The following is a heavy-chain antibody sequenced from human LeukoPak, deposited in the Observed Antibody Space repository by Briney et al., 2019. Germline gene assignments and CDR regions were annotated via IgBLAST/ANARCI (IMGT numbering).Heavy chain of an antibody. Sequence: GGSLRLSCAASGFTFSSHAVSWVRQAPGKGLEWVSAISDSGGTTYYADSVKGRFTISRDNSKNTLYLQINSLRVEDTAVYHCAKDRLPMIRGVDYWGQGTLVTVSS. J-gene: IGHJ4*02. CDR2: ISDSGGTT. V-gene: IGHV3-23*01. D-gene: IGHD3-10*01. CDR3: AKDRLPMIRGVDY. CDR1: GFTFSSHA.